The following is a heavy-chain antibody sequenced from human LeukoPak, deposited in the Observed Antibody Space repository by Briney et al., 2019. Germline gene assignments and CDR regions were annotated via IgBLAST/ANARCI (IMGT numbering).Heavy chain of an antibody. CDR3: AKVASYYGGKNSEGPRYYYMDV. CDR2: ISYDGSIK. CDR1: GFTFSSYG. D-gene: IGHD4-23*01. V-gene: IGHV3-30*18. J-gene: IGHJ6*03. Sequence: GGSLRLSCAASGFTFSSYGMHWVRQAPGKGLEWVAVISYDGSIKYYADSVKGRFTISRDNSKNTLYLQMNSLRAEDTAVYYCAKVASYYGGKNSEGPRYYYMDVWGKGTTVTVSS.